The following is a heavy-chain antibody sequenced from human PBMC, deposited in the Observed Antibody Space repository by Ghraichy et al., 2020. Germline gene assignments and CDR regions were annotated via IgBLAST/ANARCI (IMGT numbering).Heavy chain of an antibody. CDR3: ARDGGRMATIGVDY. J-gene: IGHJ4*02. Sequence: SVKVSCKASGGTFSSYTISWVRQAPGQGLEWMGRIIPILGIANYAQKFQGRVTITADKSTSTAYMELSSLRSEDTAVYYCARDGGRMATIGVDYWGQGTLVTVSS. CDR1: GGTFSSYT. CDR2: IIPILGIA. D-gene: IGHD5-24*01. V-gene: IGHV1-69*04.